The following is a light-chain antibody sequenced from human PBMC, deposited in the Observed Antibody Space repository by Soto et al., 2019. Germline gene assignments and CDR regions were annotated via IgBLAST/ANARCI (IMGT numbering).Light chain of an antibody. CDR1: SSDVGGYNY. J-gene: IGLJ2*01. CDR3: SSYTSSGTLVV. CDR2: DVS. Sequence: QSALTQPASVSGSPGQSITISCTGTSSDVGGYNYVSWYQRHPGKAPKLMIYDVSNRPSGVSNRFSGSKSGNTASLTISGLQAEDEADYHCSSYTSSGTLVVFGGGTKLTVL. V-gene: IGLV2-14*01.